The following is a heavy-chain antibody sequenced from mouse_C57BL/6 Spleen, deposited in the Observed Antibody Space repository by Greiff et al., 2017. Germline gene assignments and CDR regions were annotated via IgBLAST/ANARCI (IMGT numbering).Heavy chain of an antibody. CDR3: ARSGYYGSSPYWYFDG. Sequence: VQLQQSGAELVRPGTSVKMSCKASGYTFTNYWIGWAKQRPGHGLEWIGDIYPGGGYTNYNEKFKGKATLTADKSSSTAYMQFSSLTSEDSAIYYCARSGYYGSSPYWYFDGWGTGTTVTVSS. V-gene: IGHV1-63*01. J-gene: IGHJ1*03. CDR1: GYTFTNYW. D-gene: IGHD1-1*01. CDR2: IYPGGGYT.